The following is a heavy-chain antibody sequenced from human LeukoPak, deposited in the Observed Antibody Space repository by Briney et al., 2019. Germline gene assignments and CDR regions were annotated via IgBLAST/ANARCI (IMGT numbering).Heavy chain of an antibody. J-gene: IGHJ4*02. Sequence: GGSLRLSCAASGFTFSSYSMNWVRQAPGKGLEWISSISSSSYIYYADSVKGRFTISRDNAKNSLYLQMNSLRAEDTAVYYCARDVRDSSGSPNYWGQGTLVTVSS. D-gene: IGHD3-22*01. CDR3: ARDVRDSSGSPNY. V-gene: IGHV3-21*01. CDR1: GFTFSSYS. CDR2: ISSSSYI.